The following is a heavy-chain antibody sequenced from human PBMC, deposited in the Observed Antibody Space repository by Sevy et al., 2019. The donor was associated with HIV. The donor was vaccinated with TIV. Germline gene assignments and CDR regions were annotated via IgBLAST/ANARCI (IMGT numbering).Heavy chain of an antibody. J-gene: IGHJ4*02. CDR3: VREGSGHLDFDY. V-gene: IGHV3-21*04. Sequence: GGSLRLSCAASGFTFSTFAMDWVRQAPGKGLEWVSSVSTGRDLFYADSLKGRFTLSTDSAKNSMFLHMNSLRVDDTGIYYCVREGSGHLDFDYWGQGTLVTVSS. CDR1: GFTFSTFA. CDR2: VSTGRDL. D-gene: IGHD2-15*01.